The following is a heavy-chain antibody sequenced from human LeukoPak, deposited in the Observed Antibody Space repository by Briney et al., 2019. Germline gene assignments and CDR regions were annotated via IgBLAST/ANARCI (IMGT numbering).Heavy chain of an antibody. V-gene: IGHV3-30*03. CDR3: ARSYGWLPGGM. CDR2: ISYDGSNK. Sequence: GGSLRLSCAASEFTFSSYGMHWVRQAPGKGLEWVAVISYDGSNKYYADSVKGRFTISRDNSKNTLYLQMNSLRAEDTAVYYCARSYGWLPGGMWGQGTLVTVSS. D-gene: IGHD5-12*01. J-gene: IGHJ4*02. CDR1: EFTFSSYG.